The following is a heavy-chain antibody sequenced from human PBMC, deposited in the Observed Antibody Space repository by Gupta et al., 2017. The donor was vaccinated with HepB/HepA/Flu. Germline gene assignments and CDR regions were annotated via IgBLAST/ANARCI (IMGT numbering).Heavy chain of an antibody. CDR1: GFTFRSYG. J-gene: IGHJ4*02. CDR3: AKDRVLDYDFWSGYYQDY. CDR2: ISYDGSNK. D-gene: IGHD3-3*01. V-gene: IGHV3-30*18. Sequence: QVQLVESGGGVVQPGRSLRLSCAASGFTFRSYGMHWVRQAPGKGLEWVAVISYDGSNKYYADSVKGRFTISRDNSKNTLYLQMNSLRAEDTAVYYCAKDRVLDYDFWSGYYQDYWGQGTLVTVSS.